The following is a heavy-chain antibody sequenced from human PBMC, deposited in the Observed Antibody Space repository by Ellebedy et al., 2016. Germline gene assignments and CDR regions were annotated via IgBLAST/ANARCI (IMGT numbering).Heavy chain of an antibody. J-gene: IGHJ6*02. CDR3: ARDQVITMVRKPGMDV. CDR1: GYTFTSYD. CDR2: MNPNSGNT. V-gene: IGHV1-8*01. Sequence: ASVKVSXKASGYTFTSYDINWVRQATGQGLEWMGWMNPNSGNTGYAQKFQGRVTMTRNTSISTAYMELSSLRSEDTAVYYCARDQVITMVRKPGMDVWGQGTTVTVSS. D-gene: IGHD3-10*01.